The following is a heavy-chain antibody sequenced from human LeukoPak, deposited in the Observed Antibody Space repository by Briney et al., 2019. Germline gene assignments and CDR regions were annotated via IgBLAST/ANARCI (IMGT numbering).Heavy chain of an antibody. CDR1: GFTFNTFW. CDR3: ARDAAGYDP. D-gene: IGHD6-13*01. Sequence: GGSLSLSCAASGFTFNTFWMSWVRQTPGKGLEWVANIKEDGTKKYYVDSVKGRFTISRGNAENSLYLQMNSLRAEDTAVYYCARDAAGYDPWGQGTLVTVSS. J-gene: IGHJ5*02. CDR2: IKEDGTKK. V-gene: IGHV3-7*01.